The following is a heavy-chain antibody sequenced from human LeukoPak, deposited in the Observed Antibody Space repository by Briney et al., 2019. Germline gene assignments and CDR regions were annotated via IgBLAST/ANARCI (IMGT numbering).Heavy chain of an antibody. D-gene: IGHD3-22*01. CDR1: GFTFDDYA. CDR2: ISWNSGSI. Sequence: PGGSLRLSCAASGFTFDDYAMHWVRQAPGKGLEWVSGISWNSGSIGYADSVKGRFTISRDNAKNSLYLQMNSLRAEDTALYYCAKDITAFYDSSGYFGYWGQGTLVTVSS. V-gene: IGHV3-9*01. J-gene: IGHJ4*02. CDR3: AKDITAFYDSSGYFGY.